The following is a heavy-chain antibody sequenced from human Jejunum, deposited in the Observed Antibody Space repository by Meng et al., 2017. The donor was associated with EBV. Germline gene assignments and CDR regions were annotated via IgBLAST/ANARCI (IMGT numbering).Heavy chain of an antibody. D-gene: IGHD5-12*01. CDR2: IYYSGST. J-gene: IGHJ4*02. CDR3: AGLRYSGYDRAFDY. CDR1: GGSVNSGNVY. V-gene: IGHV4-61*01. Sequence: QRPWRESASGLLNPSETLSLPCTVSGGSVNSGNVYWSWIRQPPGKGLEWIGYIYYSGSTNYIPSLKSRVTISLDTSKNQFSLKLSSVTAADTAVYYCAGLRYSGYDRAFDYWGQGALVTVSS.